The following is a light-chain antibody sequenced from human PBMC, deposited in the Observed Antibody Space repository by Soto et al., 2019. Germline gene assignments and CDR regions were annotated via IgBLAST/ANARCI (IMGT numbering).Light chain of an antibody. J-gene: IGKJ4*01. CDR3: QQYNSYVLT. Sequence: DIQMTQSPSTLSASVGDRVTITCRASQSISSWLAWYQQKPGKAPKLLIYDASSLKSGVPSRFSGSGSGTEFTLTISSLQPDDFATYYCQQYNSYVLTFGGGTKVEIK. V-gene: IGKV1-5*01. CDR2: DAS. CDR1: QSISSW.